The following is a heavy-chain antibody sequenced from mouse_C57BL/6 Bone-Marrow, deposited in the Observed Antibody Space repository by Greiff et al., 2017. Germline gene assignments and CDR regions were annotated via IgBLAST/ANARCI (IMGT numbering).Heavy chain of an antibody. Sequence: DVHLVESGGDLVKPGGSLKLSCAASGFTFSDYGMSWVRQTPDKRLEWVATINSGGTNTYYPDSLKGRFTISRDNAMDTLYLQMSSLKSEDTALYYCARHGLLRAMDYWGQGASVTVSS. CDR1: GFTFSDYG. V-gene: IGHV5-6*01. D-gene: IGHD1-1*01. CDR2: INSGGTNT. CDR3: ARHGLLRAMDY. J-gene: IGHJ4*01.